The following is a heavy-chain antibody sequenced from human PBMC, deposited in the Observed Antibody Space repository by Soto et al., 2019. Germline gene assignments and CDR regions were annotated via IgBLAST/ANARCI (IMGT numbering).Heavy chain of an antibody. J-gene: IGHJ4*03. CDR2: IWYDGSNT. Sequence: GGSLRLSCAASAFTFSSNGMHWVRQAPGKGLEWVAVIWYDGSNTYYADSVAGRFTISRDNSRNTLYLQRRSLSAEDTAVYYCGRVKFLEWSPLSMDYWGQGTMVTVSS. D-gene: IGHD3-3*01. CDR3: GRVKFLEWSPLSMDY. CDR1: AFTFSSNG. V-gene: IGHV3-33*01.